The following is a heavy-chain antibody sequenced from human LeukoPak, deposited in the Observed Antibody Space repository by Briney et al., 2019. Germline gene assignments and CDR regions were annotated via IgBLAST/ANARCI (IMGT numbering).Heavy chain of an antibody. CDR1: GYTFTGYY. CDR2: INPNSGGT. Sequence: ASVKVSCKASGYTFTGYYMHWVRQAPGQGLEWMGWINPNSGGTNYAQKFQGRVTMTRDTSISTAYMELSRLRSDDTAVYYCALRGDIVVVPAAIKAPYYYYYMDVWGKGTTVTVSS. V-gene: IGHV1-2*02. J-gene: IGHJ6*03. CDR3: ALRGDIVVVPAAIKAPYYYYYMDV. D-gene: IGHD2-2*02.